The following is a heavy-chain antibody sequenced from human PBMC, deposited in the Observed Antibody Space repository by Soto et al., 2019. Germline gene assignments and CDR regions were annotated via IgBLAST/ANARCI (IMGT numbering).Heavy chain of an antibody. Sequence: GGSLRLSCVASGFTVSNNYMSWVRQAPGKRLEWVSIIYTGGSTYYADSVKGRFTISRDNSDNTLYLQMNSLRAEDTAVYYCARLRLWFGELSNTRPGDCWGQGTLVTVSS. V-gene: IGHV3-66*04. CDR2: IYTGGST. D-gene: IGHD3-10*01. CDR1: GFTVSNNY. J-gene: IGHJ4*02. CDR3: ARLRLWFGELSNTRPGDC.